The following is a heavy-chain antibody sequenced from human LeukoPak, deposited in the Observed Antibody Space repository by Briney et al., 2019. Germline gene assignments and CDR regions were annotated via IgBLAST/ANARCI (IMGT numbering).Heavy chain of an antibody. D-gene: IGHD1-26*01. CDR1: GVTLSNYA. CDR3: AKDRTVGASYWYFDL. CDR2: ISSSGSGGNT. V-gene: IGHV3-23*01. Sequence: PGGSLRLSCVASGVTLSNYAMSWARQAPGKGLEWASGISSSGSGGNTYYADSVKGRFTISRDGSRNTLFLHMNTLRAEDTAIYYCAKDRTVGASYWYFDLWGRGTLVTVSS. J-gene: IGHJ2*01.